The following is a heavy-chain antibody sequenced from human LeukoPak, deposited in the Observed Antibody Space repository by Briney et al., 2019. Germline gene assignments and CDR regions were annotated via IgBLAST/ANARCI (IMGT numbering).Heavy chain of an antibody. V-gene: IGHV4-34*01. D-gene: IGHD3-10*01. Sequence: SETLSLTCAVYGGSFSGYYWSWIRQPPGKGLEWIGEINHSGSTNYNPSLKSRVTISVDTSKNQFSLKLSSVTAADTAVYYCARDNYGSGSYYLPFDYWGQGTLVIASS. CDR1: GGSFSGYY. CDR2: INHSGST. J-gene: IGHJ4*02. CDR3: ARDNYGSGSYYLPFDY.